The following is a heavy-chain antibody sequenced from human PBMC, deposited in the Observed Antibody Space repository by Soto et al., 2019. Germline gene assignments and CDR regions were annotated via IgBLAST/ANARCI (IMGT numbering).Heavy chain of an antibody. CDR2: MSYHGINK. CDR1: GFSFSSFG. V-gene: IGHV3-30*18. J-gene: IGHJ6*02. D-gene: IGHD3-9*01. CDR3: AKDLGDYDILTGYKIPGDYYYYGMDV. Sequence: LRLSCAASGFSFSSFGMHWVRQAPGKGPEWVAFMSYHGINKYYGDSVRGRFTISRDNSNNTLFLQMNSLRAEDTAVYYCAKDLGDYDILTGYKIPGDYYYYGMDVWGQGTTVTVSS.